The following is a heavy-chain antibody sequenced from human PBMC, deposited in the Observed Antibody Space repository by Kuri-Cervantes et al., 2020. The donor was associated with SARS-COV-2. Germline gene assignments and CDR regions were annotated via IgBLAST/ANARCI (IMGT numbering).Heavy chain of an antibody. CDR2: MNPNSGST. D-gene: IGHD6-13*01. CDR3: ARVFSSSWTLGWFDP. V-gene: IGHV1-8*03. J-gene: IGHJ5*02. CDR1: GYTFTSYD. Sequence: ASVKVSCKASGYTFTSYDISWVRQATGQGLEWMGWMNPNSGSTGYAQKFQGRVTITTDESTSTAYMELSSLRSEDTAVYYCARVFSSSWTLGWFDPWGQGTLVTVSS.